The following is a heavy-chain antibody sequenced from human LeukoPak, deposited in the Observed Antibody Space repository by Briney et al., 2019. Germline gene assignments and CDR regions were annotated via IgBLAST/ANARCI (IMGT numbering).Heavy chain of an antibody. CDR3: ARDRPHGRTSFDY. D-gene: IGHD2-8*01. Sequence: PGGSLRLSCAASGFTLSSHWMHWVRQVPGKGLVWVSRINGDGRRITYADSVKGRFTISRDNAKNTLFLQMDSLRAEDTALYYCARDRPHGRTSFDYWGLGTLVTVSS. J-gene: IGHJ4*02. CDR2: INGDGRRI. CDR1: GFTLSSHW. V-gene: IGHV3-74*03.